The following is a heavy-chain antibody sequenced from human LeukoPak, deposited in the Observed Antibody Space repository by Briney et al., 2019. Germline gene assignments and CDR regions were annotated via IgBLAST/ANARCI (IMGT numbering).Heavy chain of an antibody. CDR2: ISSSSSTI. D-gene: IGHD6-13*01. V-gene: IGHV3-48*01. J-gene: IGHJ4*02. Sequence: GGSLRLSCAASGFTFSSYSMNWVRQAPGKGLEWVSYISSSSSTICYADSVKGRFTISRDNSKNTLYLQMNSLRAEDTAVYYCAKRVSYSSSWYYFDYWGQGTLVTVSS. CDR3: AKRVSYSSSWYYFDY. CDR1: GFTFSSYS.